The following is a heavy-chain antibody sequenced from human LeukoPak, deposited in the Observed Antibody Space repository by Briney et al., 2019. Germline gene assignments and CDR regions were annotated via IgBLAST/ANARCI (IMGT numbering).Heavy chain of an antibody. D-gene: IGHD6-19*01. Sequence: QPGGSLRLSCAASGFIFSSYEMKWARQAPGKGREGFSYISWSGCITYYADSVKGRFTIYRDNAKKSLYLQMNSLRAEDTGVYYCARMAVTGMWSFAYWGQATQVT. V-gene: IGHV3-48*03. J-gene: IGHJ4*02. CDR2: ISWSGCIT. CDR3: ARMAVTGMWSFAY. CDR1: GFIFSSYE.